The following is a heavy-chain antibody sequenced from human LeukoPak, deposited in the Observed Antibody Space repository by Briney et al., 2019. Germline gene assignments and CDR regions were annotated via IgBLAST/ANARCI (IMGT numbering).Heavy chain of an antibody. CDR3: ASRHPIVVGSPVDY. V-gene: IGHV3-23*01. CDR1: GITFSSSA. Sequence: GGSLRLSCAAYGITFSSSAMGCVRQAPGKGLEWLSTISGSGDNTYYADSVKGRFTISRDNSNNTLYLQMNSLRAEDTAVYYCASRHPIVVGSPVDYWGQGTLVTVSS. CDR2: ISGSGDNT. J-gene: IGHJ4*02. D-gene: IGHD1-26*01.